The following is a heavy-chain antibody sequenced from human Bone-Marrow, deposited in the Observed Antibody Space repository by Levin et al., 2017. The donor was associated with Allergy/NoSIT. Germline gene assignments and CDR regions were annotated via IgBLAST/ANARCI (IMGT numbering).Heavy chain of an antibody. CDR2: INPNSGGT. CDR3: ASGRPGGIAVAGTP. V-gene: IGHV1-2*02. Sequence: GESLKISCKASGYTFTGYYMHWVRQAPGQGFEWMGWINPNSGGTNYAPKFQGRVTMTRDTSISTAYMELSRLRSDDTAVYYCASGRPGGIAVAGTPWGQGTLVTVSS. D-gene: IGHD6-19*01. CDR1: GYTFTGYY. J-gene: IGHJ4*02.